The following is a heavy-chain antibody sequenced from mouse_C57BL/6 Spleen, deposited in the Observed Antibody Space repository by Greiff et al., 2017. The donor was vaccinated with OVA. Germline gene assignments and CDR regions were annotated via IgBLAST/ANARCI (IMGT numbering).Heavy chain of an antibody. J-gene: IGHJ4*01. CDR3: AYYGSSYVDAMDY. Sequence: VQVVESGAELVKPGASVKISCKASGYAFSSYWMNWVKQRPGKGLEWIGQIYPGDGDTNYNGKFKGKATLTADKSSSTAYMQLSSLTSEDSAVYFCAYYGSSYVDAMDYWGQGTSVTVSS. CDR2: IYPGDGDT. V-gene: IGHV1-80*01. CDR1: GYAFSSYW. D-gene: IGHD1-1*01.